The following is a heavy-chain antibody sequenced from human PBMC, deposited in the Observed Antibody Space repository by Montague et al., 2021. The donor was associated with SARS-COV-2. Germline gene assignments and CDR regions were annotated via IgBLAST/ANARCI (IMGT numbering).Heavy chain of an antibody. CDR1: GGSFSDYY. J-gene: IGHJ4*02. CDR3: ARGRQHFNMIAVVMTGGEYYCDY. V-gene: IGHV4-34*01. D-gene: IGHD3-22*01. Sequence: SETLSLTCAVYGGSFSDYYWSWVRQPPGKGLEWIGEINHRGTSKYNPSLKSRVSISLDTSKNQFSLYLSSVTAADTAVYYCARGRQHFNMIAVVMTGGEYYCDYWGQGTLVTVSS. CDR2: INHRGTS.